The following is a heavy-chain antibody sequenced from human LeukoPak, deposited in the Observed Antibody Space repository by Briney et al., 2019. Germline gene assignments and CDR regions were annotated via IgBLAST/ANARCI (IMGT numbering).Heavy chain of an antibody. V-gene: IGHV4-30-2*01. CDR2: IYHSGST. CDR1: GGSISSGGYS. Sequence: PSQTLSLTCAVSGGSISSGGYSWSWIRQPPGKGLEWIGYIYHSGSTYYNPSLKSRVTISVDRSKNQFSLKLSSVTAADTAVYYCARVVATMNDRLVNWFDPWGQGTLVTVSS. J-gene: IGHJ5*02. CDR3: ARVVATMNDRLVNWFDP. D-gene: IGHD5-12*01.